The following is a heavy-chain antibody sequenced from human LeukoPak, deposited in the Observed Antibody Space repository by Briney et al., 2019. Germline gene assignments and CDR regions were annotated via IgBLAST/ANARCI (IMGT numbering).Heavy chain of an antibody. V-gene: IGHV1-3*03. CDR2: INAGNGNT. D-gene: IGHD1/OR15-1a*01. CDR3: ARGGITGTLYYMDV. J-gene: IGHJ6*03. Sequence: ASVKVSCKASGYTFTSYAMHWVRQAPGQRLEWMGWINAGNGNTKYSQEFQGRVTITRDTSASTAYMELSSLRSEDMAVYYCARGGITGTLYYMDVWDKGTTVTVSS. CDR1: GYTFTSYA.